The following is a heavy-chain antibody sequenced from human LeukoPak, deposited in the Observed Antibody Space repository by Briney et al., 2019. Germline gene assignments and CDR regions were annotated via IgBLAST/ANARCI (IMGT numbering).Heavy chain of an antibody. V-gene: IGHV3-33*01. Sequence: PGGSLRLSCAASGFTFSSYGMHWVRQAPGKGLEWVAVIWYDGSNKYYAVSVKGRFTISRDNSKNTLYLQMNSLRAEDTAVYYCAREVVVSFFDYWGQGTLVTVSS. CDR3: AREVVVSFFDY. CDR1: GFTFSSYG. CDR2: IWYDGSNK. J-gene: IGHJ4*02. D-gene: IGHD3-22*01.